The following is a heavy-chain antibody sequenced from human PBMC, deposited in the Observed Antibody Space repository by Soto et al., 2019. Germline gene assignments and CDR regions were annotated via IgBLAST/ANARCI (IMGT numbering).Heavy chain of an antibody. CDR3: ARGGGDPGYFGL. CDR2: IYYSGNT. J-gene: IGHJ2*01. D-gene: IGHD4-17*01. CDR1: GGSISSYY. Sequence: QVQLQESGPGLVRPSETLSLACTVSGGSISSYYWSWVRHPPGKGLEWIGYIYYSGNTNYNPSLKSRVTISVDTSKSQFSLKLSSVTAADTAVYYCARGGGDPGYFGLWGRGTLVTVSS. V-gene: IGHV4-59*01.